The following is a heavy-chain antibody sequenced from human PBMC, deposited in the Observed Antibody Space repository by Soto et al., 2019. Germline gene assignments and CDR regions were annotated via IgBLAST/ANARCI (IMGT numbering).Heavy chain of an antibody. CDR2: IYYSGST. Sequence: QLQLQESGPGLVKPSETLSLTCTVSGGSISSSSYYWGWIRQPPGKGLEWIGSIYYSGSTYYTPSLKSRVTISVDTSKNQFSLKLSSVTAADTAVYYCGRGDTENYYYGMDVWGQGTTVTVSS. CDR1: GGSISSSSYY. J-gene: IGHJ6*02. D-gene: IGHD3-16*01. V-gene: IGHV4-39*01. CDR3: GRGDTENYYYGMDV.